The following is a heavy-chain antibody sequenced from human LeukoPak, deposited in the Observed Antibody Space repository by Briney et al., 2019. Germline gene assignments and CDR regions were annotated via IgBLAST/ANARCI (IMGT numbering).Heavy chain of an antibody. CDR2: IYHSGST. CDR1: GGSISSRNW. J-gene: IGHJ5*02. CDR3: AGLIRPGWFDP. V-gene: IGHV4-4*02. Sequence: SETLSLTCTVSGGSISSRNWWSWVRQPPGKGLEWIGEIYHSGSTNYNPSLKTRVTISVDKSKNQFSLKLSSVTAADTAVYYCAGLIRPGWFDPWGQGTLVTVSS. D-gene: IGHD1-14*01.